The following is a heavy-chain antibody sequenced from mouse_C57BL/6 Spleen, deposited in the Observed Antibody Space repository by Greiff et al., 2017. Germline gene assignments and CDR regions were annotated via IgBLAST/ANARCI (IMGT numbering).Heavy chain of an antibody. V-gene: IGHV1-84*01. CDR3: ARGEYYSNYIYAMDY. CDR1: GYTFTDYY. Sequence: VQRVESGPELVKPGASVKISCKASGYTFTDYYINWVKQRPGQGLEWIGWIYPGSGNTKYNEKFKGKATLTVDTSSSTAYMQLSSLTSEDSAVYFCARGEYYSNYIYAMDYWGQGTSVTVSS. D-gene: IGHD2-5*01. CDR2: IYPGSGNT. J-gene: IGHJ4*01.